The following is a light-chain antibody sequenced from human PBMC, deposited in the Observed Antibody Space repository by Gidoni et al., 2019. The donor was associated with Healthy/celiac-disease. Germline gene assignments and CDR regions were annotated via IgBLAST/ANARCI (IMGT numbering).Light chain of an antibody. CDR3: QQYYSTPLMYT. J-gene: IGKJ2*01. V-gene: IGKV4-1*01. CDR2: WAS. Sequence: DIVMTQSPDSLAVSLGERATINCKSSQSVVYGYNNKNYLAWYRQKPGQPPKLLIYWASTRESGVPDRFSGSGSGTDVTLTISSLQAEDVAVYYGQQYYSTPLMYTCGQGTKLEIK. CDR1: QSVVYGYNNKNY.